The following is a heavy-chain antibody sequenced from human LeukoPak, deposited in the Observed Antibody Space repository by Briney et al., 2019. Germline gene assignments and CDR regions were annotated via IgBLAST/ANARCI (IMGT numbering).Heavy chain of an antibody. D-gene: IGHD3-22*01. Sequence: PGGSLRLSCAASGFTFSSYGMHWVRQAPGKGLEWVAVIWYDGSNKYYADSVKGRFTISRDNYKNTLYLQMNSLRAEDTAVYYCAKDPYYDSSGLGGYNWFDPWGQGTLVTVSS. J-gene: IGHJ5*02. CDR1: GFTFSSYG. V-gene: IGHV3-33*06. CDR3: AKDPYYDSSGLGGYNWFDP. CDR2: IWYDGSNK.